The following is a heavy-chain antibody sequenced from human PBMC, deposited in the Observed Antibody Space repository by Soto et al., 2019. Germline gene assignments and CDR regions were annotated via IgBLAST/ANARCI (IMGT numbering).Heavy chain of an antibody. CDR2: IIPIFGTA. D-gene: IGHD1-26*01. Sequence: QVQLVQSGAEVKKPGSSVKVSCKPSGGPFSTYSIVWVRQAPGEGLEWMGGIIPIFGTANYAQKFQDRVTITADKSTNTAFMELSSLKSEDTAMYYCASSSGNNYGVGTNYYFDYWGQGTLVTVSS. V-gene: IGHV1-69*06. J-gene: IGHJ4*02. CDR1: GGPFSTYS. CDR3: ASSSGNNYGVGTNYYFDY.